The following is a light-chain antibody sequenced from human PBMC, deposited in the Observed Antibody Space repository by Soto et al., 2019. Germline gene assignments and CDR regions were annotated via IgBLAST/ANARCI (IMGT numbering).Light chain of an antibody. Sequence: EIVMTQSPATLSVSTGERANLSCRASQSVSSNLAWYQPKPGQAPRLLIYGASRRATGIPDRFNATGSGTDGTLTISRLEPEEGGVYYGQQYGHSPRTCGQGTTVDIK. CDR3: QQYGHSPRT. CDR1: QSVSSN. V-gene: IGKV3-20*01. CDR2: GAS. J-gene: IGKJ1*01.